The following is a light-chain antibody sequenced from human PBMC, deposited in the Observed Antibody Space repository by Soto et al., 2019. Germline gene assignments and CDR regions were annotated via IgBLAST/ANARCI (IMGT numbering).Light chain of an antibody. CDR1: QSIYYN. V-gene: IGKV3-15*01. J-gene: IGKJ1*01. Sequence: ILMTQSPATVSVSPGESATLSCRASQSIYYNVAWYQHRPGQAPRLLIYRASTRAPDVPARFSGSGSGTEFTLTISSLQPEDFTVYSCLQYHNLWAFGQGTKVEI. CDR3: LQYHNLWA. CDR2: RAS.